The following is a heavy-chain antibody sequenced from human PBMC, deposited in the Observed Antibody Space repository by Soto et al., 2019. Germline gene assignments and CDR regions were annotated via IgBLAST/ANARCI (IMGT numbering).Heavy chain of an antibody. CDR3: AKDSGYNYGYFRWFDP. D-gene: IGHD5-18*01. Sequence: SETLSLTCTVSGGSISSYYWSWIRQPPGKGLEWIGYIYYTGTINYNPSLKSRVTISVDTSKNQFSLKLSSVTAADTAVYYCAKDSGYNYGYFRWFDPWGQGTLVTVS. CDR2: IYYTGTI. V-gene: IGHV4-59*01. CDR1: GGSISSYY. J-gene: IGHJ5*02.